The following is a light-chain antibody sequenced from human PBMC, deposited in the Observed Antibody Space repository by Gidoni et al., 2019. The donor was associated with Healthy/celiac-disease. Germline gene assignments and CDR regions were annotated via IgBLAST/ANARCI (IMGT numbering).Light chain of an antibody. CDR2: AAS. V-gene: IGKV1-39*01. CDR1: QSISSY. CDR3: QQSYSTPQT. Sequence: DNQMNQSPSSLSASVGDRVTITCRASQSISSYLNWYQQKPGKAPKLLIYAASSLQSGVPSRFSGSGSGTDFTLTISSLQPEDFATYYCQQSYSTPQTFGQGTKLEIK. J-gene: IGKJ2*01.